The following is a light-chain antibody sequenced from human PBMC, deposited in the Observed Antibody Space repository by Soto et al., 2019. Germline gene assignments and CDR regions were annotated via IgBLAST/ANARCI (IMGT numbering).Light chain of an antibody. CDR3: HHYNNWPPRNT. CDR2: DTS. V-gene: IGKV3-15*01. CDR1: QSDSSN. Sequence: EIVVTQSPATLSLSPGYRATLSCRASQSDSSNLVWYQQKPGQAPRLLIYDTSTRASDVPARFSGSGSETEFTHTISGLQSEDFGIYYCHHYNNWPPRNTFGQGTKVDIK. J-gene: IGKJ2*01.